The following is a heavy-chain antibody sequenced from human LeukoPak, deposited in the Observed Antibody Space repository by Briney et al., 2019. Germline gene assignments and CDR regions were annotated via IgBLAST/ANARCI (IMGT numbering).Heavy chain of an antibody. CDR3: ARAPSGWYELDY. D-gene: IGHD6-19*01. V-gene: IGHV1-8*01. Sequence: ASVNVSCKASGYTFTRYDINWVRQAPGEGLEWMGWMNPNSGNTGYAQKFQGRVTMTRNISITTAYMELSSLRSEDTAVYFCARAPSGWYELDYWGQGTQVTVSS. CDR1: GYTFTRYD. J-gene: IGHJ4*02. CDR2: MNPNSGNT.